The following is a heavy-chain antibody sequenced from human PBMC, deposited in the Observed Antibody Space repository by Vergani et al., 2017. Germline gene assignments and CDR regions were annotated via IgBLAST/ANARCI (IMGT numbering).Heavy chain of an antibody. Sequence: QGQLAQSGDEVKKPGSSVKVSCKASGGTFSRNSISWVRQAPGQGLEWMGRIIPIFGTTSYAQKFQGRVTILADESTSTAYMELSSLRSEETAVYYCARSSGYYSYYFDFGGQGTLVTVSS. CDR1: GGTFSRNS. V-gene: IGHV1-69*13. CDR3: ARSSGYYSYYFDF. CDR2: IIPIFGTT. D-gene: IGHD3-22*01. J-gene: IGHJ4*02.